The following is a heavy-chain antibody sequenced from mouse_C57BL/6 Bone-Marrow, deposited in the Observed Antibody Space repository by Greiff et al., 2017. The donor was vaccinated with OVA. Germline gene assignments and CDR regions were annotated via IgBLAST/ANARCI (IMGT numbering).Heavy chain of an antibody. V-gene: IGHV1-81*01. Sequence: QVQLQQSGAELARPGASVTLSCKASGYTFTSYGISWVKQRTGQGLEWIGEIYPRSGNTYYNEKFKGKATVTANKYSSTAYMELRSLTSEDSAVYYCARWNYDYGGQGTTLTVTA. J-gene: IGHJ2*01. CDR2: IYPRSGNT. CDR1: GYTFTSYG. CDR3: ARWNYDY.